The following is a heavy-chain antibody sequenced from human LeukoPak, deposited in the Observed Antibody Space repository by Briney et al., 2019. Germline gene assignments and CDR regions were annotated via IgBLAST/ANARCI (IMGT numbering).Heavy chain of an antibody. CDR1: GFTFSSYP. Sequence: PGGSLRLSCAASGFTFSSYPMSWVRQASGKGLEWVSAISGSGGSTYYADSVKGRFTISRDNSKNTLYLQMNSLRAEDTAVYYCATTPGYSYGKRGYFDYWGQGTLVTVSS. J-gene: IGHJ4*02. D-gene: IGHD5-18*01. V-gene: IGHV3-23*01. CDR2: ISGSGGST. CDR3: ATTPGYSYGKRGYFDY.